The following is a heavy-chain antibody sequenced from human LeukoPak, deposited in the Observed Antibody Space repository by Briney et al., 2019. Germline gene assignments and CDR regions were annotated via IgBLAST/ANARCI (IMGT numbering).Heavy chain of an antibody. CDR1: GGSISSYY. CDR2: IYYSGST. Sequence: PSETLSLTCTVSGGSISSYYWSWLRQPPGKGLEWIGYIYYSGSTNYNPSLKSRVTISVDTSKNQFSLKLSSVTAADTAVYYCARGSRWQWLNYWGQGTLVTVSS. CDR3: ARGSRWQWLNY. D-gene: IGHD6-19*01. J-gene: IGHJ4*02. V-gene: IGHV4-59*01.